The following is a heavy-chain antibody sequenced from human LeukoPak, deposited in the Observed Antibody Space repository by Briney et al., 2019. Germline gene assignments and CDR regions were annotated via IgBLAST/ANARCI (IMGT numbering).Heavy chain of an antibody. Sequence: GGSLRLSCAASGFTFSSYWMSWVRQAPGKGLEWVANIKQDGSGKYYVDSVKGRFTISRDNSKNTLYLQMNSLRAEDTALYYCTRTRGCSSTSCYADYWGQGTLVTVSS. CDR1: GFTFSSYW. J-gene: IGHJ4*02. D-gene: IGHD2-2*01. CDR3: TRTRGCSSTSCYADY. CDR2: IKQDGSGK. V-gene: IGHV3-7*03.